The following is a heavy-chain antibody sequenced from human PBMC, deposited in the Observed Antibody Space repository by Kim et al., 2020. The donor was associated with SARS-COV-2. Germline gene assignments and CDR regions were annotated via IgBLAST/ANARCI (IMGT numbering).Heavy chain of an antibody. D-gene: IGHD3-3*01. J-gene: IGHJ5*02. CDR1: GYTFTSYA. Sequence: ASVKVSCKASGYTFTSYAMHWVRQAPGQRLEWMGWINAGNGNTKYSQKFQGRVTITRDTSASTAYMELSSLRSEDTAVYYCARGPPMTIFGVVIFKFDPWGQGTLVTVSS. CDR2: INAGNGNT. V-gene: IGHV1-3*01. CDR3: ARGPPMTIFGVVIFKFDP.